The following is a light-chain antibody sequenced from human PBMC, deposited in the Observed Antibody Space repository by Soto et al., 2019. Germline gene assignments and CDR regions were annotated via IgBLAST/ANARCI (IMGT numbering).Light chain of an antibody. J-gene: IGLJ1*01. CDR1: SSDVGNYNY. CDR2: EVS. V-gene: IGLV2-14*01. Sequence: QSLLTQPASWSGSPGQSITISCTGTSSDVGNYNYVSWYQQHPAKAPKLMIFEVSNRPSGISSRFSGSKSGNTASLTISGLQAEDEADYYCSSYTSSSNYVYGTGTKVNVL. CDR3: SSYTSSSNYV.